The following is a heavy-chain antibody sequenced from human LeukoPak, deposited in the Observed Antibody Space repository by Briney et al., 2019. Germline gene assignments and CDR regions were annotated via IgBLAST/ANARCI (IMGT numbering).Heavy chain of an antibody. D-gene: IGHD5-18*01. CDR1: GGSISSSSYY. Sequence: PSETLSLTCTVSGGSISSSSYYWGWIRQPPGKGLEWIGSIYYSGSTYYNPSLKSRVTISVDTSKNQFSLKLSSVTAADTAVYYCARREVDTAMVFDYWGQGTLVTVSS. V-gene: IGHV4-39*01. J-gene: IGHJ4*02. CDR3: ARREVDTAMVFDY. CDR2: IYYSGST.